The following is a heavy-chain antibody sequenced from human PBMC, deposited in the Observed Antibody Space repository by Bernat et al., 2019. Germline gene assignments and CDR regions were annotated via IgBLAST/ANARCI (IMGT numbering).Heavy chain of an antibody. Sequence: EVQLVESGGGLVKPGGSLRLSCAASGFTFSSYSMNWVRQAPGKGLEWVSSISSSSSYIYYADSVKGRFTISRDNAKNSLYLQMNSLRAEDTAVYYCARASGYDPPRYDYWGQGTLVTVSS. V-gene: IGHV3-21*01. J-gene: IGHJ4*02. CDR2: ISSSSSYI. D-gene: IGHD5-12*01. CDR3: ARASGYDPPRYDY. CDR1: GFTFSSYS.